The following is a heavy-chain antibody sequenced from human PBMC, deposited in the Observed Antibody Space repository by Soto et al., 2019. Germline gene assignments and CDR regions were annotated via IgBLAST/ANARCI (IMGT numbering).Heavy chain of an antibody. D-gene: IGHD4-17*01. CDR3: ARGAGDYGGNEHYFDY. CDR2: IIPIFGTA. V-gene: IGHV1-69*12. Sequence: QVQLVQSGAEVKKPGSSVKVSCKASGGIFSSYAISWLRQAPREGLEWMGGIIPIFGTANYAQKFQGRVTITADESTSTAYMELSSLRSEDTAVYYCARGAGDYGGNEHYFDYWGQGTLVTVSS. CDR1: GGIFSSYA. J-gene: IGHJ4*02.